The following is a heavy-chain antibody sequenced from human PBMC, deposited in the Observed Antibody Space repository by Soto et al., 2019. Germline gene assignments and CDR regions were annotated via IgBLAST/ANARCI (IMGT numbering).Heavy chain of an antibody. J-gene: IGHJ4*02. D-gene: IGHD1-1*01. CDR3: ARAHHSSRHNSQNSGLDS. CDR2: INPSDGKS. Sequence: QVQLVQSGAEVKKPGASVRVSCETSEDTFTTYYIHWVRQAPGQGLEWMALINPSDGKSNYAQKFQVRFTLTSDTSTSTAYVELSSLRSEDTAFYWCARAHHSSRHNSQNSGLDSWGQGTLVTVS. V-gene: IGHV1-46*01. CDR1: EDTFTTYY.